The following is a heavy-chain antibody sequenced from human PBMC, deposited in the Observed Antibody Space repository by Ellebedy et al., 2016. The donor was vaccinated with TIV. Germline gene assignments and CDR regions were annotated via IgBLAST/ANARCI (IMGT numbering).Heavy chain of an antibody. J-gene: IGHJ4*02. V-gene: IGHV3-7*01. CDR3: ASRGY. CDR2: IKQDGSEK. Sequence: GESLKISXAASGFTFSSYWMNWVRQAPGKGLEWVANIKQDGSEKYVDSVKGRFTISRDNAKNSLYLQMNSLRAEDTAVYYCASRGYWGQGTLVTVSS. D-gene: IGHD3-10*01. CDR1: GFTFSSYW.